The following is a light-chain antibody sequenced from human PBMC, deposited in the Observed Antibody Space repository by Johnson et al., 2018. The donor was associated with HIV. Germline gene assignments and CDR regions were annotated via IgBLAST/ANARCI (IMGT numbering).Light chain of an antibody. CDR2: RNV. CDR1: TSNIANNT. Sequence: QSVLTQPPSASGTPGQRVTISCSGSTSNIANNTVNWYQHLPGTAPKLLMYRNVQRPSGIPHRFTGSKSGTSASLAISGLQGEDEAEYYCAAWDDSLNEYVFGTGTKVTVL. CDR3: AAWDDSLNEYV. V-gene: IGLV1-44*01. J-gene: IGLJ1*01.